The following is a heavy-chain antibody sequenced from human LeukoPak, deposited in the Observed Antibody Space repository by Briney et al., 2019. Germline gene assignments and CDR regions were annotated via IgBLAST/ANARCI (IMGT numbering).Heavy chain of an antibody. J-gene: IGHJ4*02. D-gene: IGHD3-10*01. CDR2: IDWDDNK. CDR1: GFSLSTSGMC. V-gene: IGHV2-70*11. CDR3: ARIRSGYGSGSYPDY. Sequence: SGPALVKPTQTLTLTCTFSGFSLSTSGMCVSWIRQPPGKALEWLARIDWDDNKYYSTSLKTRLTISKDTSKNQVVLTMTNMDPVDTATYYCARIRSGYGSGSYPDYWGQGTLVTVSS.